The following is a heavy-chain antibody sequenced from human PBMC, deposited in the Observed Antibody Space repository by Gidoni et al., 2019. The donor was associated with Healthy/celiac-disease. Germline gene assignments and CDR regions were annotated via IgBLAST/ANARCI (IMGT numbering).Heavy chain of an antibody. Sequence: QVQLVQSGAEVKKPGASVKVSCKASGYTFTSYGISWVRQAPGQGLEWMGWISAYNGNTNYAQKLQGRVTMTTDTSTSTAYMELRSLRSDDTAVYYCATYYYGSGRELGYYYYYGMDVWGQGTTVTVSS. CDR2: ISAYNGNT. CDR1: GYTFTSYG. V-gene: IGHV1-18*04. J-gene: IGHJ6*02. D-gene: IGHD3-10*01. CDR3: ATYYYGSGRELGYYYYYGMDV.